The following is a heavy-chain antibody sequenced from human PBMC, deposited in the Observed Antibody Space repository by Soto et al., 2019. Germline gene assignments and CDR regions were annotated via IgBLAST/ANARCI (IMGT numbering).Heavy chain of an antibody. V-gene: IGHV3-66*01. D-gene: IGHD1-26*01. CDR2: IYSGGST. Sequence: EVQLVESGGGLVQPGGSLRLSCAASGFAVSSNYMTWVRQAPGKGLEWVSVIYSGGSTYYADSVKGRFAISRDSSKNTLYLQMNSLRAEDTAMYYCATRGSFDYWGQGTLVTVSS. CDR3: ATRGSFDY. CDR1: GFAVSSNY. J-gene: IGHJ4*02.